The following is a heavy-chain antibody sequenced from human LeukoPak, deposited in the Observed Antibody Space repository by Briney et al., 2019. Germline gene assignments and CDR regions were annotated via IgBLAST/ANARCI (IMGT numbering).Heavy chain of an antibody. D-gene: IGHD6-19*01. CDR1: GFTFSSYA. J-gene: IGHJ4*02. V-gene: IGHV3-30-3*01. Sequence: GGSLRLACAASGFTFSSYAMHWVRQAPGKGLEWVAVILFDGSIKYYADSVKGRFTISRDNSKNTLYVQMNSLRAEDTAVYYCARDSSWYYFDYWGQGTLVTVSS. CDR2: ILFDGSIK. CDR3: ARDSSWYYFDY.